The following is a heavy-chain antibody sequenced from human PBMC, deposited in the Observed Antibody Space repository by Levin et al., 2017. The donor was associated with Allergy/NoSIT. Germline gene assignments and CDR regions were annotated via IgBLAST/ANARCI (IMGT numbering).Heavy chain of an antibody. CDR3: ARGSLVTAGFFDY. CDR1: GFRFTIYA. CDR2: ISYDGAAK. J-gene: IGHJ4*02. D-gene: IGHD5-18*01. Sequence: GGSLRLSCETSGFRFTIYAVHWVRQAPGRGLEWLAIISYDGAAKYYADSVKGRFTISRDNSKNTLFLQLNSLRAEDTAVYYCARGSLVTAGFFDYWGQGTLVTVSS. V-gene: IGHV3-30-3*01.